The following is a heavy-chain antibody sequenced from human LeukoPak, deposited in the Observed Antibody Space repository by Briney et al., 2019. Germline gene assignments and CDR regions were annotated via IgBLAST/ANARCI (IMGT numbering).Heavy chain of an antibody. CDR3: ARVRYNYGDSDY. CDR1: GYSISSGYY. Sequence: TSSETLSITCAVSGYSISSGYYWGWIRQPPGKGLEWIGTIYHNGNTYYNPSLKSRVTISVDTSKNQFSLKLSSVTPADTAVYYCARVRYNYGDSDYWGQGTLVTVSS. D-gene: IGHD5-18*01. V-gene: IGHV4-38-2*01. CDR2: IYHNGNT. J-gene: IGHJ4*02.